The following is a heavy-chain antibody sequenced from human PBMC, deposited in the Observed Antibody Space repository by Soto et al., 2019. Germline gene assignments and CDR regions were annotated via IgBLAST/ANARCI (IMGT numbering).Heavy chain of an antibody. Sequence: EVQLVESGGGLVQPGGSLRLSCAASGFTLSSYAMHWVRQAPGKGLEYVSAISSNGGSTYYANSVKGRFTISRDNSKNTLYLQMGSLRAEDMAVYYCAIALGYAFDIWGQGTMVTVSS. CDR3: AIALGYAFDI. D-gene: IGHD7-27*01. V-gene: IGHV3-64*01. CDR2: ISSNGGST. CDR1: GFTLSSYA. J-gene: IGHJ3*02.